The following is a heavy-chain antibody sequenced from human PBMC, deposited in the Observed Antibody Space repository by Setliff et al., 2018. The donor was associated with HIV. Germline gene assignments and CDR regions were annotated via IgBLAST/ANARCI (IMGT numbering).Heavy chain of an antibody. CDR1: GGPSSGY. J-gene: IGHJ6*02. CDR3: ARGHCSGTNCYGVDYYGMDV. CDR2: IYHSEYT. Sequence: SETLSLTCAVYGGPSSGYWTWVRQPPGKGLEWIGEIYHSEYTNYNASLKSRVSMSVDKSKNQFSLKLTSVTAADTAVYYCARGHCSGTNCYGVDYYGMDVWGQGTTVTVSS. D-gene: IGHD2-2*01. V-gene: IGHV4-34*01.